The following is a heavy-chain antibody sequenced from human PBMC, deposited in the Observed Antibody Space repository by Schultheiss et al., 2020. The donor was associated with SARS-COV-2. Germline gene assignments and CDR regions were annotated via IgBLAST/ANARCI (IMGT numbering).Heavy chain of an antibody. Sequence: GGSLRLSCAASGFTFSSYAMHWVRQAPGKGLEWVAVISYDGSNKYYADSVKGRFTISRDNSKNTLYLQMNSLRVEDTAVFYCARGRQLPVYWGQGTLVTVSS. CDR1: GFTFSSYA. D-gene: IGHD6-6*01. V-gene: IGHV3-30*04. J-gene: IGHJ4*02. CDR2: ISYDGSNK. CDR3: ARGRQLPVY.